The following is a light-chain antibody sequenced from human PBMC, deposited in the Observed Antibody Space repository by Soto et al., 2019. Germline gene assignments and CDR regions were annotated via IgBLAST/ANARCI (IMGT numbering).Light chain of an antibody. CDR2: DAS. V-gene: IGKV1-5*01. Sequence: DIQMTQSPATLSASVGDRVTITCRASQSISDRLAWYQRKPGKAPKLLIFDASSLESGVPSRFSGSGSGTEFTLYISGLQSEDFEVYFCQQYNNWPFSFGQGTRLEIK. J-gene: IGKJ5*01. CDR1: QSISDR. CDR3: QQYNNWPFS.